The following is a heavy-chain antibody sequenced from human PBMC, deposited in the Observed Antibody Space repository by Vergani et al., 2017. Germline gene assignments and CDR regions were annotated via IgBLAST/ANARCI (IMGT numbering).Heavy chain of an antibody. J-gene: IGHJ4*02. CDR1: GYTFNDNY. V-gene: IGHV1-2*02. CDR2: INPKSGET. CDR3: ARDARVHLDS. Sequence: QVQLVQSGAAVKKPGTSVSVSCKASGYTFNDNYIHWVRQAPGQGLEWMGWINPKSGETKYAQEIQGRVNLTRDKSMRTTYMEMRRLRSYDTGVYYCARDARVHLDSWGQGAMVAVSS. D-gene: IGHD1-1*01.